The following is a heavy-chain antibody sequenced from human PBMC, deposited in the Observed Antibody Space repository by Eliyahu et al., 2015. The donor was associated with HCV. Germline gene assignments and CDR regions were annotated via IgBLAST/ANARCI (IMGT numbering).Heavy chain of an antibody. CDR2: IHFSGTT. CDR3: ARHGLYCSTSTCPPYFDF. Sequence: QVQLQESGPRLVKPSDALSLTCSVSGGPISGHSWSWIRQSPGKGQEWIGFIHFSGTTNYNPSLKSRVTMSLDMSENQLSLTLTSLTAADTAVYYCARHGLYCSTSTCPPYFDFWGRGAPVIVSS. J-gene: IGHJ4*02. D-gene: IGHD2-2*01. V-gene: IGHV4-59*08. CDR1: GGPISGHS.